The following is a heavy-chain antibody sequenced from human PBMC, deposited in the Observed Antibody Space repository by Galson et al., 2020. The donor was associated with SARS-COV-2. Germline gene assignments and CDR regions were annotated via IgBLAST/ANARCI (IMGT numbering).Heavy chain of an antibody. CDR2: ISGSGGST. Sequence: GGSLRLSCAASGFTFSSYDMSWVRQAPGKGLEWVSAISGSGGSTYYADSVKGRFTISRDNSKNTLYLQMNSLRAEDTAVYYCAKDGGQPVAAQGGSGWYGDWFDPWGQGTLVTVSS. V-gene: IGHV3-23*01. CDR1: GFTFSSYD. J-gene: IGHJ5*02. CDR3: AKDGGQPVAAQGGSGWYGDWFDP. D-gene: IGHD6-19*01.